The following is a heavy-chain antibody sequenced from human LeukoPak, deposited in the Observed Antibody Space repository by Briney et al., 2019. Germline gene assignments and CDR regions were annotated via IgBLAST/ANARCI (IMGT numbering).Heavy chain of an antibody. V-gene: IGHV1-2*02. CDR1: GGTFSSYA. CDR3: ARDREYRSSSYPLDY. D-gene: IGHD6-6*01. J-gene: IGHJ4*02. CDR2: VNPNSGGT. Sequence: SVKVSCKASGGTFSSYAITWVRQAPGQGLEWMGWVNPNSGGTNFAQKFQGRVTMTRDTSISTAYMELSRLRSDDTAVYFCARDREYRSSSYPLDYWGQGTLVTVSS.